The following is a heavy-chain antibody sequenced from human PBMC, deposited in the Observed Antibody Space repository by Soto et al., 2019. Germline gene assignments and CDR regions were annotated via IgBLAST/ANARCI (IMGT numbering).Heavy chain of an antibody. CDR3: ARLESSGSYQGIDY. Sequence: NPGGSLRLSCAASGFTFSSYSMNWVHQAPGKGLEWVSSISSSSYIYYADSVKGRFTISRDNAKNSLYLQMNSLRAEDTAVYYCARLESSGSYQGIDYWGQGTLVTVSS. CDR2: ISSSSYI. CDR1: GFTFSSYS. V-gene: IGHV3-21*01. J-gene: IGHJ4*02. D-gene: IGHD1-26*01.